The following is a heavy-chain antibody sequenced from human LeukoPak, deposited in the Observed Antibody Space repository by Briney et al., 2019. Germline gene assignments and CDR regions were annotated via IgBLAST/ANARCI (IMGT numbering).Heavy chain of an antibody. Sequence: SETLSLTCTVSGYSISSGYYWGWIRQPPGKGLEWIGSIYHSGSTYYNPSLKSRVTISVDTSKNQFSLKLSSVTAADTAVYYCARERKILFEWLFPSGSWFDPWGQGTLVTVSS. CDR3: ARERKILFEWLFPSGSWFDP. J-gene: IGHJ5*02. V-gene: IGHV4-38-2*02. CDR2: IYHSGST. CDR1: GYSISSGYY. D-gene: IGHD3-3*01.